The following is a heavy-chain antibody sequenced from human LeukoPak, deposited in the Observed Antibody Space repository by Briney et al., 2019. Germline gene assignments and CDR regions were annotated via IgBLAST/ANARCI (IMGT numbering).Heavy chain of an antibody. CDR3: AKRGGGSYYYYYYMDV. D-gene: IGHD1-26*01. CDR1: GFTFSSYS. Sequence: GGSLRLSCAASGFTFSSYSMNWVRQAPGKGLEWVSSISSSSSYIYYADSVKGRFTISRDNSKNTLYLQMNSLRAEDTAVYYCAKRGGGSYYYYYYMDVWGKGTTVTISS. J-gene: IGHJ6*03. CDR2: ISSSSSYI. V-gene: IGHV3-21*04.